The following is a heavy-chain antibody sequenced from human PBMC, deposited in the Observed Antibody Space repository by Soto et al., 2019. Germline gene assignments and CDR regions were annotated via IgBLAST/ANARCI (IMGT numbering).Heavy chain of an antibody. V-gene: IGHV1-3*01. CDR2: INPDNGNT. D-gene: IGHD2-15*01. CDR3: ARGIATGQLDH. J-gene: IGHJ5*02. CDR1: GYTFTRYT. Sequence: QVQLVQSGAEVKKPGASVKISCKASGYTFTRYTMNWVRQAPGQRLEWMGWINPDNGNTKSSQKFQDRVIITRDTSASPAYMDLSSLRSEDTAVYYCARGIATGQLDHWGQGTLVTVSS.